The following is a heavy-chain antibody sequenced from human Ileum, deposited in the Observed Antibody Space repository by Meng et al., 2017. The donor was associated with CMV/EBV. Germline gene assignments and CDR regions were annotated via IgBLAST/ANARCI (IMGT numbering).Heavy chain of an antibody. V-gene: IGHV4-39*07. Sequence: GSLRLSCSVSGASIRDSGYHWGWIRQPPGKGLEWIGNIYGSGTTFYNPSLKSRLTISVDTSKNQFSLKLSSVTAADTAVYYCARDASGYHWFDPWGQGTLVTVSS. J-gene: IGHJ5*02. CDR3: ARDASGYHWFDP. D-gene: IGHD3-22*01. CDR2: IYGSGTT. CDR1: GASIRDSGYH.